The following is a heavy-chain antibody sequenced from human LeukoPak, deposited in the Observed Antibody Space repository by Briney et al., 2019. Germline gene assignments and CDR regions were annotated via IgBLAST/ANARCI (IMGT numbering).Heavy chain of an antibody. V-gene: IGHV1-46*01. D-gene: IGHD2/OR15-2a*01. J-gene: IGHJ5*02. CDR1: GYTFTSYY. CDR3: AREIPIVPNWFDP. CDR2: INPSGGST. Sequence: ASVTVSCKASGYTFTSYYMHWVRQAPGQGLEWMGIINPSGGSTSYAQKFQGRVTMTRDMSTSTVYVELSSLRSEDTAVYYCAREIPIVPNWFDPWGQGTLVTVSS.